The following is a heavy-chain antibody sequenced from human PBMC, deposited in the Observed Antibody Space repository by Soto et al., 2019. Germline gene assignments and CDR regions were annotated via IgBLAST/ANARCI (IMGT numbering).Heavy chain of an antibody. J-gene: IGHJ3*02. CDR2: FGTSRKYI. D-gene: IGHD3-9*01. Sequence: PGGSLRLSCAVSGFPLSDYSMNWVRQAPGKGLEWISYFGTSRKYIFYSDSVRGRFTISRDDARNSVYLQLYNLKDEDTAVYYCVRDRDWAFDIWGRGTMVTVSS. CDR1: GFPLSDYS. V-gene: IGHV3-48*02. CDR3: VRDRDWAFDI.